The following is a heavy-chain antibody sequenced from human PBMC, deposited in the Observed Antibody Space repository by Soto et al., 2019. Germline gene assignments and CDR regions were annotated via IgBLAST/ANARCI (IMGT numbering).Heavy chain of an antibody. Sequence: GESLKISCHGSGYTFFSFWIVWVRQVPGKGLEWVGRVDPGDSSATYSPTFQGHVTISADRSTRSAYLQWRSLRASDTAIYFCARRYCSRADCYSDSWGQGSLVTVSS. V-gene: IGHV5-10-1*01. CDR1: GYTFFSFW. J-gene: IGHJ4*02. CDR2: VDPGDSSA. D-gene: IGHD2-2*01. CDR3: ARRYCSRADCYSDS.